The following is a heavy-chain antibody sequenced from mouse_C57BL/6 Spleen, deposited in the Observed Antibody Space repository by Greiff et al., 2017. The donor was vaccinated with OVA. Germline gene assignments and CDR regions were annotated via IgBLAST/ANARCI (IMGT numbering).Heavy chain of an antibody. V-gene: IGHV3-6*01. CDR3: ARRYYGSSFDY. CDR2: ISYDGSN. CDR1: GYSITSGYY. D-gene: IGHD1-1*01. J-gene: IGHJ2*01. Sequence: EVQLVESGPGLVKPSQSLSLTCSVTGYSITSGYYWNWIRQFPGNKLEWMGYISYDGSNNYNPSLKNRISITCDTSKNQFFLKLNSVTTEDTATYYCARRYYGSSFDYWGQGTTLTVSS.